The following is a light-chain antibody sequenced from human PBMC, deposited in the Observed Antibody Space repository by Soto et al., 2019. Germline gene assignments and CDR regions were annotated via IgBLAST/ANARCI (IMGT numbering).Light chain of an antibody. CDR1: QSVSSSY. V-gene: IGKV3-20*01. J-gene: IGKJ5*01. Sequence: EIVLPQSPGTLSFSPGERATLSCRNSQSVSSSYLAWYQQKPGQAPRLLIYGASSRATGIPDRFSGSGSGTDFTLTISRLEPEDFAVYYCQQYGNSPITFGQGTRLEIK. CDR3: QQYGNSPIT. CDR2: GAS.